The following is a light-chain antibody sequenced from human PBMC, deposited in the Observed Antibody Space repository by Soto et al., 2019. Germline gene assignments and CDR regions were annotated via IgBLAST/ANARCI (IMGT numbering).Light chain of an antibody. CDR1: QSISNW. J-gene: IGKJ4*01. V-gene: IGKV1-5*03. Sequence: DIQMTQSPSTLSASVGDRVTITCRASQSISNWLAWYQQKPGKALKLLIYRASSLESGVRSRFSGSGSGTEFTLTISSLQPDDFATYYCQQDNSYSPRLTFGGGTKVETK. CDR3: QQDNSYSPRLT. CDR2: RAS.